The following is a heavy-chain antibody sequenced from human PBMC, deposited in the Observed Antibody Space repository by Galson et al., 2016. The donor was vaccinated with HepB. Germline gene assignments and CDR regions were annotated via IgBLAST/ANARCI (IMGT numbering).Heavy chain of an antibody. J-gene: IGHJ4*02. V-gene: IGHV6-1*01. CDR1: GDSVLNNNLA. Sequence: CAISGDSVLNNNLAWNWIRQSPSRGLEWLGRTYHRSQWYHDYAVSVRNRITIDPDTAKNQFPLQLKSVSPDDTAVYYCSRGWSNLDYWGQGSLVIVSS. CDR3: SRGWSNLDY. CDR2: TYHRSQWYH. D-gene: IGHD3-16*02.